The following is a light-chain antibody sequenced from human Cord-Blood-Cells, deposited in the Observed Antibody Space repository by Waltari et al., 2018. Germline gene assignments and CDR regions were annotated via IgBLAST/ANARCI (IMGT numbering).Light chain of an antibody. CDR2: EGS. Sequence: QSALTQPASVSVSPGQSINISCPGTSSDVGSYNLVSWFQQHPGKATKLMIYEGSKRPSGVSKRFSGSKSGNTASVTISGLQAEDKADYYCCSYAGSSTFAYVFGTGTKVTVL. CDR3: CSYAGSSTFAYV. CDR1: SSDVGSYNL. V-gene: IGLV2-23*03. J-gene: IGLJ1*01.